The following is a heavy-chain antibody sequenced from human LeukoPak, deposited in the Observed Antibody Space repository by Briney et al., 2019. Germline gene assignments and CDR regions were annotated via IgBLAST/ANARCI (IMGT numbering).Heavy chain of an antibody. J-gene: IGHJ3*02. V-gene: IGHV3-21*01. D-gene: IGHD4-17*01. Sequence: GGSLRLSCAASGFTFSSYSMNWVRQAPGKGLGWVSSISSSSSYIYYADSVKGRFTISRENVKNSLYLQMNSLRAEDTAVYYCARDDDYGDYVPTVAFDIWGQGTMVTLSS. CDR2: ISSSSSYI. CDR3: ARDDDYGDYVPTVAFDI. CDR1: GFTFSSYS.